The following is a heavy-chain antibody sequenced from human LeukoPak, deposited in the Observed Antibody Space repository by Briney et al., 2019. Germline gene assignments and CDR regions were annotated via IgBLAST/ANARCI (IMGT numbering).Heavy chain of an antibody. J-gene: IGHJ4*02. CDR2: INQSGST. Sequence: SETLSLTCAVYGGSFSDYYWSWIRQPPGMGLEWIGEINQSGSTNYNPSLKSRVTISVDTSKNQFSLNLISVTAADTAVFYCARGDYTTSAFDYWGQGTLVTVSS. D-gene: IGHD3-3*01. CDR3: ARGDYTTSAFDY. V-gene: IGHV4-34*01. CDR1: GGSFSDYY.